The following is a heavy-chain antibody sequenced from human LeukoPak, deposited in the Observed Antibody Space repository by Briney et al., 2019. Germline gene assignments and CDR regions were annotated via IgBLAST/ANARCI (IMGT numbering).Heavy chain of an antibody. V-gene: IGHV3-48*03. CDR2: ISSSGSTI. D-gene: IGHD1-14*01. J-gene: IGHJ6*03. CDR1: GFTFSSYE. Sequence: LPGGSLRLSCAASGFTFSSYEMNWVRQTPGKGLEWVSYISSSGSTIYYADSVKGRFTISRDNAKNSLYLQMNSLRAEDTAVYYCAKDNGPLYYYYYMDVWGKGTTVTVS. CDR3: AKDNGPLYYYYYMDV.